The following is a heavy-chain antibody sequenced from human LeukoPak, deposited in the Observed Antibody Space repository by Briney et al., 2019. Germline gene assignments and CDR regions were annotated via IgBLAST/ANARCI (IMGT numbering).Heavy chain of an antibody. CDR1: GFTVSSNY. Sequence: GGSLRLSCAASGFTVSSNYMSWVRQAPGKGLEWVANIKQDGSEKYYVDSVKGRFTISRDNAKNSLYLQMNSLRAEDTAVYYCASPQYYYDSSGYLYWGQGTLVTVSS. J-gene: IGHJ4*02. CDR3: ASPQYYYDSSGYLY. V-gene: IGHV3-7*01. D-gene: IGHD3-22*01. CDR2: IKQDGSEK.